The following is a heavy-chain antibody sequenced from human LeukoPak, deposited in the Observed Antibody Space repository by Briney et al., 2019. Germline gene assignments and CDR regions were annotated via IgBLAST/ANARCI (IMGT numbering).Heavy chain of an antibody. V-gene: IGHV3-21*01. CDR1: GGSISSYY. CDR3: ARRRPAANPYYFDY. J-gene: IGHJ4*02. Sequence: PSETLSLTCTVSGGSISSYYWSWVRQAPGKGLEWVSSITRSSTSIFYADSVKGRFTISRDNAKNSLYLEMSSLRAEDTAVYYCARRRPAANPYYFDYWGQGTLVTVSS. D-gene: IGHD2-2*01. CDR2: ITRSSTSI.